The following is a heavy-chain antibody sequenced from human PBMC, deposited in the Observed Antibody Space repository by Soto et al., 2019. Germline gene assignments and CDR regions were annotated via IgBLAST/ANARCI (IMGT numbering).Heavy chain of an antibody. V-gene: IGHV4-39*01. CDR3: ASTSSSWPYYFDY. CDR2: IYYSGST. J-gene: IGHJ4*02. D-gene: IGHD6-13*01. Sequence: QLQLQESGPGLVKPSETLSLTCTVSGGSISSSSYYWGWIRQPPGKGLEWIGRIYYSGSTYYNPALKSRVTISVDTSKNQFSLKLSSVTAADTAVYYCASTSSSWPYYFDYWGQGTLVTVSS. CDR1: GGSISSSSYY.